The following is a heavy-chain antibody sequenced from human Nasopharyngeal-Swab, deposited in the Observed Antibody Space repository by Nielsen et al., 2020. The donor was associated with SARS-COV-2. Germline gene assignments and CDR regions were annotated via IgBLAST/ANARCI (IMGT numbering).Heavy chain of an antibody. Sequence: LAWAVDGGSFSGNYWSWIRQPPGKGLEWIGEINHSRNTNYNPSLKSRVTILVDTSKNQFSLKLTSVTAADTAVYYCAALREKYGSTLWGQGTLVTVSS. J-gene: IGHJ4*02. V-gene: IGHV4-34*01. D-gene: IGHD6-19*01. CDR3: AALREKYGSTL. CDR1: GGSFSGNY. CDR2: INHSRNT.